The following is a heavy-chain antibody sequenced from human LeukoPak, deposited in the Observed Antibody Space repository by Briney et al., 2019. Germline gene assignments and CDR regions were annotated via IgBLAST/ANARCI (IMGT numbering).Heavy chain of an antibody. D-gene: IGHD4-11*01. CDR3: ARGVYTVTYYYYYYMDV. Sequence: ASVKVSCKASGYTFTSYDINWVRQAPGQGLEWMGWMNPNSGNTGYAQKFQGRVTMTRNTSISTAYMELSSLRSEDTAVYYCARGVYTVTYYYYYYMDVWGKGTTVTVSS. V-gene: IGHV1-8*01. J-gene: IGHJ6*03. CDR2: MNPNSGNT. CDR1: GYTFTSYD.